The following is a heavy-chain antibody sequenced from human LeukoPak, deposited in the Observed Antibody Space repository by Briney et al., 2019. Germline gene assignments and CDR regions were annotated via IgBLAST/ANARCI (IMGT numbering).Heavy chain of an antibody. Sequence: SETLSLTCTVSGGSISSGGYYWSWIRQHPGRGLEWIGYIYYSGSTYYNPSLKSRVTISVDTSKNQFSLKLSSVTAAGTAVYYCARETIVGATRLLGMDVWGQGTTVTVSS. CDR2: IYYSGST. D-gene: IGHD1-26*01. CDR1: GGSISSGGYY. J-gene: IGHJ6*02. CDR3: ARETIVGATRLLGMDV. V-gene: IGHV4-31*03.